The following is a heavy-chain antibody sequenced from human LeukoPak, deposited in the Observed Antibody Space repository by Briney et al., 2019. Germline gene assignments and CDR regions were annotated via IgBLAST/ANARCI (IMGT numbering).Heavy chain of an antibody. V-gene: IGHV3-13*01. CDR3: ARGRDGYVFDY. Sequence: GGSLRLSCAASGFTFSSYDMHWVRQATGKGLEWVSAIGTAGDTYYPGSVKGRLTISRENAKNSLYLQMNGLRAGDTAVYYCARGRDGYVFDYWGQGTLVTVSS. D-gene: IGHD5-24*01. CDR2: IGTAGDT. J-gene: IGHJ4*02. CDR1: GFTFSSYD.